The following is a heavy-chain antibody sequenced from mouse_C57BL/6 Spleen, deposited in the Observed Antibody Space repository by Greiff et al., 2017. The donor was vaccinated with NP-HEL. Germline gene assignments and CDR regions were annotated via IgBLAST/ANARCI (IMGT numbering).Heavy chain of an antibody. CDR2: IYPGDGDT. CDR1: GYAFSSSW. D-gene: IGHD1-1*01. CDR3: ARGGPYYCSSYESWFAY. J-gene: IGHJ3*01. V-gene: IGHV1-82*01. Sequence: VQLQQSGPELVKPGASVKISCKASGYAFSSSWMNWVKQRPGKGLEWIGRIYPGDGDTNYNGKFKGKATLTADKSSSTAYMQLSSLTSEDSAVYFCARGGPYYCSSYESWFAYWGQGTLVTVSA.